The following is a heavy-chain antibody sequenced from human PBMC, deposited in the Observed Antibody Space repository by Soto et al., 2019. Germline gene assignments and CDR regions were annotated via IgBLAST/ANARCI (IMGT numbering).Heavy chain of an antibody. Sequence: GGSLRRACAASGFTFSSYSMNWVRQAPGKGLEWVSSISSSSSYIDYADSVKGRFTISRDNAKNSLYLQMNTLRAEDTAVYYCARARIAAAGPQPDALGIWGQGTRFTVSS. CDR2: ISSSSSYI. CDR1: GFTFSSYS. V-gene: IGHV3-21*01. D-gene: IGHD6-13*01. CDR3: ARARIAAAGPQPDALGI. J-gene: IGHJ3*02.